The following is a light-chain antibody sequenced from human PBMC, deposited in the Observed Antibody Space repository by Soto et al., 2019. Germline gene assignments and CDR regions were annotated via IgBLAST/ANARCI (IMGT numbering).Light chain of an antibody. V-gene: IGKV1-39*01. Sequence: DIQMTQSPSSLSASVGDRVTITCRASQSISSYVNWYQQKPGKAPKLLMYAASSLQSGVASRFSGSGSGTDFTLTISSLLPEDFATYYCQQGYSTPYAFGQGTKVDIK. CDR2: AAS. CDR3: QQGYSTPYA. J-gene: IGKJ2*01. CDR1: QSISSY.